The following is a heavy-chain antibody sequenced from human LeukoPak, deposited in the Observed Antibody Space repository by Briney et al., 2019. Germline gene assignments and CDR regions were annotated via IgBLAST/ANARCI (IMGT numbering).Heavy chain of an antibody. Sequence: PSQTLSLTCTVSGGSISSGGYYWSWIRQHPGKGXXXXGYIYYSGSTYYNPSLKSRVTISVDTSKNQFSLKLSSVTAADTAVYYCARRTGYSTSRLDYWGQGTLVTVSS. CDR3: ARRTGYSTSRLDY. CDR1: GGSISSGGYY. J-gene: IGHJ4*02. V-gene: IGHV4-31*03. D-gene: IGHD6-13*01. CDR2: IYYSGST.